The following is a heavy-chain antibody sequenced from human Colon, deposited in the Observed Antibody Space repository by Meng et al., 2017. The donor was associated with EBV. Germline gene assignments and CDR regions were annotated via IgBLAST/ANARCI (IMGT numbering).Heavy chain of an antibody. CDR1: GGSMSSGNYY. CDR2: IHHSGSA. CDR3: ASFDHIPRRNYFDY. V-gene: IGHV4-30-4*01. Sequence: QVQLQGSGPGLVAPSQPLSLTCTLSGGSMSSGNYYLSWIRQPPGKGLEWIGYIHHSGSAYYNPSLKSRVSISVDTSKNQFSLNLNSMTAADTAVYYCASFDHIPRRNYFDYWGQGTLVTVSS. J-gene: IGHJ4*02. D-gene: IGHD2-21*01.